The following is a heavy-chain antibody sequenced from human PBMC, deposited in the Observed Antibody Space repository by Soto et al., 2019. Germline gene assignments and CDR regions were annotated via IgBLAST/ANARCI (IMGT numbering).Heavy chain of an antibody. CDR3: ACTPTYYYDSSGPRFDY. CDR2: IYTSGST. J-gene: IGHJ4*02. V-gene: IGHV4-4*07. D-gene: IGHD3-22*01. CDR1: GGSISSYY. Sequence: PSETLSLTCTVSGGSISSYYWSWTRQPAGKGLEWIGRIYTSGSTNYNPSLKSRVTMSVDTSKNQFSLKLSSVTAADTAVYYCACTPTYYYDSSGPRFDYWGQGTLVTVSS.